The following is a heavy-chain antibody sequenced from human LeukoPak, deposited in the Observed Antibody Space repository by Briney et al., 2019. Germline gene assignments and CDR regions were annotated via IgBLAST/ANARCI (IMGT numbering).Heavy chain of an antibody. V-gene: IGHV4-34*01. CDR3: ATGGDPLSDYYFDY. D-gene: IGHD4-17*01. CDR1: SGSFSGYY. J-gene: IGHJ4*02. CDR2: INHSGST. Sequence: PSETLSLTCAAYSGSFSGYYWSWIRQPPGKGLEWIGEINHSGSTNYNPSLKSRVTISVDTSKNQFSLKLSSVTAADTAVYYCATGGDPLSDYYFDYWGQGTLVTVPS.